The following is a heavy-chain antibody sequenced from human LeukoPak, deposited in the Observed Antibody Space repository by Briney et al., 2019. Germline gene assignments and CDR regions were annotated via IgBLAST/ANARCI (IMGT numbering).Heavy chain of an antibody. V-gene: IGHV4-59*12. CDR1: GGSIRSYD. Sequence: PSETLSLTCIVSGGSIRSYDWSWIRQPPGKGLEWIGYISYTGSTNYNPSLKSRVTISVDTSKNQFSLKLSSVTAADTAVYYCARGSHDYDFWSGYYYYYYGMDVWGQGTTVTVSS. J-gene: IGHJ6*02. D-gene: IGHD3-3*01. CDR3: ARGSHDYDFWSGYYYYYYGMDV. CDR2: ISYTGST.